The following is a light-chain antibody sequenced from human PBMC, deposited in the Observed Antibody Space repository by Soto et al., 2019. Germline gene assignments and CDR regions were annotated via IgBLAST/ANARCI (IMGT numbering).Light chain of an antibody. CDR1: QNISSY. CDR3: LHYNKWPRWT. V-gene: IGKV3-15*01. Sequence: IVLTQSPATLSLSPGIRATLSCRASQNISSYLVWYQQKPGQAPRLLIYDACNSATGIPARFSGSGAGTEFTPLISSLQSQDFAVYYCLHYNKWPRWTFGQGTKVDIK. J-gene: IGKJ1*01. CDR2: DAC.